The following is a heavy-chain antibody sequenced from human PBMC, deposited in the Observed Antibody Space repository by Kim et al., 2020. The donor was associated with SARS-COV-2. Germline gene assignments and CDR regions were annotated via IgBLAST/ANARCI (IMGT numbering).Heavy chain of an antibody. Sequence: ASVKVSCKASGYTFTSYDINWVRQATGQGLEWMGWTNPNSGNTGYAQKFQGRVXMPRNTSISTAYMELSSLXSEDTAVYYCAREGRYSSSWVTRTYYYYYGXXVWGQXXXVTVSS. V-gene: IGHV1-8*01. CDR3: AREGRYSSSWVTRTYYYYYGXXV. D-gene: IGHD6-13*01. CDR1: GYTFTSYD. J-gene: IGHJ6*02. CDR2: TNPNSGNT.